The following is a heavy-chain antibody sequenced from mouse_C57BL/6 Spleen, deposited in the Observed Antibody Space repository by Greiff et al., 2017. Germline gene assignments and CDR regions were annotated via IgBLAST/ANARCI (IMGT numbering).Heavy chain of an antibody. CDR1: GYTFTSYW. Sequence: VQLQQPGAELVKPGASVKLSCKASGYTFTSYWMQWVKQRPGQGLEWIGEIDPSDSYTNYNQKFKGKATLTVDTSSSTAYMQLSSLTSEDSAVYYCARRLGRSFDYWGQGTTLTVSS. V-gene: IGHV1-50*01. CDR2: IDPSDSYT. D-gene: IGHD4-1*01. CDR3: ARRLGRSFDY. J-gene: IGHJ2*01.